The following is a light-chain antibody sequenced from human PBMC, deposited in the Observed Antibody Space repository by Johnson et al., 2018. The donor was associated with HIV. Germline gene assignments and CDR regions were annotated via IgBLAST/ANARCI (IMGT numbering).Light chain of an antibody. CDR2: DNN. V-gene: IGLV1-51*01. Sequence: QAVLTQPPSVSAAPGQKVTISCSGSSSNIGNNYVSWYQQLPVTAPKLLIYDNNKRPSGIPDRFSVSKSGTSATLGITGLQTGDEADYYCGTWDSSLSAVYVFGTGTKVTVL. CDR3: GTWDSSLSAVYV. CDR1: SSNIGNNY. J-gene: IGLJ1*01.